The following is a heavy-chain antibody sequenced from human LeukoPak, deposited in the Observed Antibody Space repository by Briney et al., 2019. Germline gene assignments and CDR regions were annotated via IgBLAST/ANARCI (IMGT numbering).Heavy chain of an antibody. J-gene: IGHJ4*02. CDR3: AKRYSSGWYYFDY. CDR1: GFTFSSYG. V-gene: IGHV3-30*18. Sequence: PGRSLRLSCAASGFTFSSYGMHWVRQAPGKGLEWVAVISYDGSNKYYADSVKGRFTISRDNSKNTLYLQMNSLRPEDTAVYYCAKRYSSGWYYFDYWGQGTLVTVPS. D-gene: IGHD6-19*01. CDR2: ISYDGSNK.